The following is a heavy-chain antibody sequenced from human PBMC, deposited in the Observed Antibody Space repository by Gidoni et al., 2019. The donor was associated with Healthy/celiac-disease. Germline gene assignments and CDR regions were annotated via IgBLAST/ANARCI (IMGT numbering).Heavy chain of an antibody. D-gene: IGHD3-22*01. Sequence: QVQLQQWGAGLLKPSETLSLTCAVYGGSFSGYYWSWIRQPPGKGLEWIGEINHSGSTNYNPSLKSRVTISVDTSKNQFSLKLSSVTAADTAVYYCARVESYYYDSSGYYSYFDYWGQGTLVTVSS. CDR3: ARVESYYYDSSGYYSYFDY. CDR1: GGSFSGYY. V-gene: IGHV4-34*01. CDR2: INHSGST. J-gene: IGHJ4*02.